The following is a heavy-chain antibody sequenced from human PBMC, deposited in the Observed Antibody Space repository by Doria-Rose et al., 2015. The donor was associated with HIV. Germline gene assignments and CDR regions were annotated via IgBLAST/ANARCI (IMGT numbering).Heavy chain of an antibody. CDR1: GFSFESYA. CDR3: AKAPIIGPKYYFYMDV. Sequence: VKLVESCGGLVQPGRSLRLSRVGSGFSFESYATHHVRLAPRKGHYRVVGNSWDSGAKGNADSVEGRFTISRDNAKKSVYLEMRSLRPEDTAFYYCAKAPIIGPKYYFYMDVWGKGTSVTVSS. J-gene: IGHJ6*03. CDR2: NSWDSGAK. V-gene: IGHV3-9*01. D-gene: IGHD3-3*01.